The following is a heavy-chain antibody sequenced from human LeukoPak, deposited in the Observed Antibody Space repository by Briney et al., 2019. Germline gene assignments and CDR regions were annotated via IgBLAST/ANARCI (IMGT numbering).Heavy chain of an antibody. CDR1: GFTFDDCA. CDR3: AKDPYLVASGNAFDV. D-gene: IGHD2-15*01. Sequence: PGGSLRLSCVASGFTFDDCAMHWVRQAPGKGLEWVSSISWNSASIDYADSMHGRITISRDNAKNAVYLQMNSLKLEDTALYYCAKDPYLVASGNAFDVWGQGTMVTVSS. J-gene: IGHJ3*01. V-gene: IGHV3-9*01. CDR2: ISWNSASI.